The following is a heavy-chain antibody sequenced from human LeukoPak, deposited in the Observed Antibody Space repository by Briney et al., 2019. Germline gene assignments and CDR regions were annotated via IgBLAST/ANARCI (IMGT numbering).Heavy chain of an antibody. J-gene: IGHJ6*03. CDR1: GYTFTSYG. Sequence: ASVKVSCKASGYTFTSYGISWVRQAPGQGLEWMGWISAYNGNTNYAQKLQGRVTMTTDTSTSTAYMELSSLRSEDTAAYYCARARLRFYYYYYYMDVWGKGTTVTVSS. V-gene: IGHV1-18*01. D-gene: IGHD4-17*01. CDR2: ISAYNGNT. CDR3: ARARLRFYYYYYYMDV.